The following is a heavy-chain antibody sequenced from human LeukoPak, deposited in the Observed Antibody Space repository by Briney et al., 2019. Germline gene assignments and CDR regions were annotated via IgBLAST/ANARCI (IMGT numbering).Heavy chain of an antibody. CDR3: ARAADYGGYFDY. V-gene: IGHV1-69*06. J-gene: IGHJ4*02. CDR2: IIPIFGTA. Sequence: SVKVSCKASGGTFSSYAISWVRQAPGQGPEWMGGIIPIFGTANYAQKFQGRVTITADKSTSTAYMELSSLRSEDTAVYYCARAADYGGYFDYWGQGTLVTVSS. D-gene: IGHD4-23*01. CDR1: GGTFSSYA.